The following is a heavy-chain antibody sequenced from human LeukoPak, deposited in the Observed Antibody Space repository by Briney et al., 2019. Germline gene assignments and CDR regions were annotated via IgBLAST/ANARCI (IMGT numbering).Heavy chain of an antibody. Sequence: GGSLRLSCAASGFTFGSYGMHWVRRAPGKGLEWVAVIWYDGSNKYYADSVKGRFTISRDNSKNTLSLQMHSLRAEDTAVYYCARDGGTYYYGSGSLDYWGQGTLVTVSS. CDR2: IWYDGSNK. V-gene: IGHV3-33*01. CDR3: ARDGGTYYYGSGSLDY. CDR1: GFTFGSYG. J-gene: IGHJ4*02. D-gene: IGHD3-10*01.